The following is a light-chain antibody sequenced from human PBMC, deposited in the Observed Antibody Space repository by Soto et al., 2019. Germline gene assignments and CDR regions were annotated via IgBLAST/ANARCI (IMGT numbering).Light chain of an antibody. V-gene: IGKV2-40*01. Sequence: DIVMTQTPLSLPVTPGEPASISCRSSQSLLDSDDGNTYLDWYLQKPGQSPQLLIYTVSSRASGVPDRFSGSGSGTDFTLKISRVEAEDVGVYYCMQALQTPPITFGQGTRLEIK. CDR1: QSLLDSDDGNTY. CDR3: MQALQTPPIT. CDR2: TVS. J-gene: IGKJ5*01.